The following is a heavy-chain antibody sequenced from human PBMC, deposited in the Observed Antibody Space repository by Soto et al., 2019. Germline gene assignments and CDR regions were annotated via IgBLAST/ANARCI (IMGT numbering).Heavy chain of an antibody. V-gene: IGHV4-39*01. CDR3: ARRPQQRGSVGWFDP. D-gene: IGHD1-26*01. Sequence: PAKTLSLTCTVSGGSISSSSYYWGWIRQPPGKGLEWIGSIYYSGSTYYNPSLKSRVTISVDTSKNQFSLKLSSVTAADTAVYYCARRPQQRGSVGWFDPWGKGTLVTVSS. J-gene: IGHJ5*02. CDR2: IYYSGST. CDR1: GGSISSSSYY.